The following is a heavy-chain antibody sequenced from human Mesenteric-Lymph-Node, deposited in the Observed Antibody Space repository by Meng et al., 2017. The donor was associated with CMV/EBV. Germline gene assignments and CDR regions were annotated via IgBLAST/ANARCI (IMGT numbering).Heavy chain of an antibody. CDR2: INWNSGSF. J-gene: IGHJ4*02. CDR3: ARGRNWNY. CDR1: GFSFDEYS. D-gene: IGHD1-1*01. V-gene: IGHV3-20*04. Sequence: GESLKISCAASGFSFDEYSMSWVRLVPGKGLEWVSGINWNSGSFDYADSVKGRFTISRDNARNSLYLQMNSLRAEDTAVYYCARGRNWNYWVQGTLVTVSS.